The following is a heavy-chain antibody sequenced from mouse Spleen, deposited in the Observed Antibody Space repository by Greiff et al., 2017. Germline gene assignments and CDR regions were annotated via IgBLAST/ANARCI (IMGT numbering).Heavy chain of an antibody. J-gene: IGHJ1*01. V-gene: IGHV1-59*01. CDR2: IDPSDSYT. Sequence: VQLQQPGAELVRPGTSVKLSCKASGYTFTSYWMHWVKQRPGQGLEWIGVIDPSDSYTNYNQKFKGKATLTVDTSSSTAYMQLSSLTSEDSAVYYCASGGPGYFDVWGAGTTVTVSS. CDR3: ASGGPGYFDV. D-gene: IGHD1-1*02. CDR1: GYTFTSYW.